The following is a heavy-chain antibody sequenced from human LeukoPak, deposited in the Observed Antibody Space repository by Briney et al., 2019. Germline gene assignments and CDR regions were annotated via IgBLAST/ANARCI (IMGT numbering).Heavy chain of an antibody. Sequence: GGSLRLSCAASGFAVSSNYMSWVRQAPGKGLEWVSVIYSGGSTYYADSVKGRFTISRDNSKNTLYPQMNSLRAEDTAVYYCARGEALLEMATIPLDYWGQGTLVTVSS. CDR1: GFAVSSNY. J-gene: IGHJ4*02. D-gene: IGHD5-24*01. CDR3: ARGEALLEMATIPLDY. V-gene: IGHV3-53*01. CDR2: IYSGGST.